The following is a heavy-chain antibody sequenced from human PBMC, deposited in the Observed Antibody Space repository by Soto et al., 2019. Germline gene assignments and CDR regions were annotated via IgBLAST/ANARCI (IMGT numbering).Heavy chain of an antibody. CDR2: ISSSSSYT. Sequence: PGGSLRLSCAASGFTFSDYYMSWIRQAPGKGLEWVSYISSSSSYTNYADSVKGRFTISRDNAKNSLYLQMNSLRAEDTAVYYCAVFTEEYYFDYWGQGTLVTAPQ. V-gene: IGHV3-11*06. D-gene: IGHD3-10*02. CDR1: GFTFSDYY. CDR3: AVFTEEYYFDY. J-gene: IGHJ4*02.